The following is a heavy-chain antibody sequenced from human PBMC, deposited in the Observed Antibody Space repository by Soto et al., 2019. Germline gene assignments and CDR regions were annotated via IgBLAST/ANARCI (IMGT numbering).Heavy chain of an antibody. Sequence: SETLSLTCTVSGGSISSYYWSWIRQPPGKGLEWIGYIYYSGSTNYNPSLKSRVTISVDTSKNQFSLKLSSVTAADTAVYYCARRYCSGGNCPIDYWGQGTLVPVAS. CDR3: ARRYCSGGNCPIDY. D-gene: IGHD2-15*01. CDR1: GGSISSYY. CDR2: IYYSGST. V-gene: IGHV4-59*08. J-gene: IGHJ4*02.